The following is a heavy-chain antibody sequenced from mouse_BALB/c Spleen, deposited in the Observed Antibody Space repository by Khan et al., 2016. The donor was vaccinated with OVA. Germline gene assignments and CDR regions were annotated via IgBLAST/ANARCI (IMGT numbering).Heavy chain of an antibody. Sequence: LVESGPELKKPGETVKISCKASGYTITNYGMNWVKQAPGQGLKWMGWINTYTGETTYADDFKGRFAISLETSASPAYLQFNNLKNEDTATYFCARSNRNYWVAYWGQGTLVTVSA. D-gene: IGHD2-1*01. CDR3: ARSNRNYWVAY. J-gene: IGHJ3*01. CDR2: INTYTGET. V-gene: IGHV9-3-1*01. CDR1: GYTITNYG.